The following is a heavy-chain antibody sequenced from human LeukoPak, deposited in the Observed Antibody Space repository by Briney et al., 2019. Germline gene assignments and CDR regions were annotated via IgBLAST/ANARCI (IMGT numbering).Heavy chain of an antibody. D-gene: IGHD6-13*01. Sequence: GGSLRLSCAASGFTFSSYAMSWVRQAPGKGLEWVAVISYDGSYKYYADSVKGRFTISRDNSKNTLFLQMNSLTTEDTAVYYCAKDPHPYSSTWYYFDYWGQGTLVTVSS. CDR1: GFTFSSYA. J-gene: IGHJ4*02. V-gene: IGHV3-30*18. CDR2: ISYDGSYK. CDR3: AKDPHPYSSTWYYFDY.